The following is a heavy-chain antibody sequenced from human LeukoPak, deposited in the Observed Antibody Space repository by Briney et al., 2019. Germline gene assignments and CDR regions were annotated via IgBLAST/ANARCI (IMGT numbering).Heavy chain of an antibody. J-gene: IGHJ4*02. CDR2: INHSGST. V-gene: IGHV4-34*01. CDR1: GGSFSGYY. D-gene: IGHD1-26*01. Sequence: ASETLSLTCAVYGGSFSGYYWSWIRQPPGEGLEWIGEINHSGSTNYNPSLKSRVTISVDTSKNQFSLKLSSVTAADTAVYYCARGYWGELLGLFDYWGQGTLVTVSS. CDR3: ARGYWGELLGLFDY.